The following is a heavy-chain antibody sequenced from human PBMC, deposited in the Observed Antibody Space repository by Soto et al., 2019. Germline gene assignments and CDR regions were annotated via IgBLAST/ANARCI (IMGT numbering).Heavy chain of an antibody. CDR2: IRGSNGRI. CDR1: GFTFSTYA. V-gene: IGHV3-23*01. Sequence: PGGSLSLSCAASGFTFSTYAMSWVRQAPGKGLEWISNIRGSNGRIDYADSVKGRFTISRDNSKNTLYLEMNSLRAEDTAVYYCAKDFGDPYAFDIWGQGAMVTVSS. J-gene: IGHJ3*02. D-gene: IGHD2-21*01. CDR3: AKDFGDPYAFDI.